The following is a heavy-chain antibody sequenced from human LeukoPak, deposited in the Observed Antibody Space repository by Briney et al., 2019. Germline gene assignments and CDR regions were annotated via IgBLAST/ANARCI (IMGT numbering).Heavy chain of an antibody. CDR2: ISDDASST. CDR1: GFAFRSYW. D-gene: IGHD5-18*01. CDR3: ARDRGYPFDQ. V-gene: IGHV3-74*01. J-gene: IGHJ4*02. Sequence: PGGTLRLSCAASGFAFRSYWMHWVRQAPGEGLVWVSHISDDASSTTYADSVKGRFIISRDDAKRTLYLQMNTLRAEDTAVYYCARDRGYPFDQWGQGTLVTVSS.